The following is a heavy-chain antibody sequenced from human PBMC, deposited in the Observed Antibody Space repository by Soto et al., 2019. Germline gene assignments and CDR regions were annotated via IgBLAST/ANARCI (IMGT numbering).Heavy chain of an antibody. J-gene: IGHJ5*02. CDR3: ARDSTTSVNWFDP. CDR2: IYYSGST. D-gene: IGHD2-2*01. Sequence: SETLSLTCTVSGGSISSGGYYWSWVRQHPGKGLEWIGYIYYSGSTYYNPSLKSRVTISVDTPKDQFSLKLSSVTAADTAVYYCARDSTTSVNWFDPWGRGTLVTVSS. V-gene: IGHV4-31*03. CDR1: GGSISSGGYY.